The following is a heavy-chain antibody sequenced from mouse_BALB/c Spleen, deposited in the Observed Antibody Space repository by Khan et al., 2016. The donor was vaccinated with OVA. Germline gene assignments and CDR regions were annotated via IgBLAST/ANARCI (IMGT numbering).Heavy chain of an antibody. J-gene: IGHJ2*01. V-gene: IGHV3-2*02. D-gene: IGHD1-1*01. Sequence: EVQLVESGPGLVKPSQSLSLICTVTGYSFTSDYAWNWIRQFPGNKLECMGFIRYSGNTKYNPSFKSRISITRDTSKNQFFLQFNTLTTEDTATYYCARVYGGDFDYWGQGTTLTVSS. CDR2: IRYSGNT. CDR3: ARVYGGDFDY. CDR1: GYSFTSDYA.